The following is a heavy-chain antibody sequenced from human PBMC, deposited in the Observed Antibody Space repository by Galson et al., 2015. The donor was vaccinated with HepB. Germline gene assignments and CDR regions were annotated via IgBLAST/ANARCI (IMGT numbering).Heavy chain of an antibody. CDR1: GGSISSGDYY. V-gene: IGHV4-30-4*01. J-gene: IGHJ5*02. D-gene: IGHD3-16*02. CDR3: AREKWDDYVWGSYRYGGLDP. Sequence: TLSLTCTVSGGSISSGDYYWSWIRQPPGEGLEWIGYIYYSGSTYYNPSLKSRVTISVDTSKNQFSLKLSSVTAADTAVYYYAREKWDDYVWGSYRYGGLDPWGQGTLVTVSS. CDR2: IYYSGST.